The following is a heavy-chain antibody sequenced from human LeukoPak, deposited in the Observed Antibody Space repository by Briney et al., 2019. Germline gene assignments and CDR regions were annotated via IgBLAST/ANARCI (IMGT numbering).Heavy chain of an antibody. Sequence: SETLSLTCTVSGGSISSSSYYRGWIRQPPGKGLEWIGSIYYSGSTYYNPSLKSRVTISVDTSKNQFSLKLSSVTAADTAVYYCARDPYHYYDSSGYLGGYNWFDPWGQGTLVTVSS. CDR3: ARDPYHYYDSSGYLGGYNWFDP. CDR2: IYYSGST. D-gene: IGHD3-22*01. J-gene: IGHJ5*02. CDR1: GGSISSSSYY. V-gene: IGHV4-39*02.